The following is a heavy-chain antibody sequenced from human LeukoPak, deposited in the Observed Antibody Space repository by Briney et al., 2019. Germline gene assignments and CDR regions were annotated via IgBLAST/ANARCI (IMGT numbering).Heavy chain of an antibody. Sequence: GGSLRLSCAASGFTFSSYGMHWVRQAPGKGLEWVAFIRYDGSNKYYADSVKGRFTISRDNAKNSLYLQMNSLRLDDTAVYDCARGGAARPDFWGQGTLVTVSS. CDR1: GFTFSSYG. J-gene: IGHJ4*02. V-gene: IGHV3-30*02. CDR3: ARGGAARPDF. D-gene: IGHD6-6*01. CDR2: IRYDGSNK.